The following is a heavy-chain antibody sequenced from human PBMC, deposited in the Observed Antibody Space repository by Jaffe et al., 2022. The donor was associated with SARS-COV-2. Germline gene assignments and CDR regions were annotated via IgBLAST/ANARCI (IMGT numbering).Heavy chain of an antibody. Sequence: QVQLVQSGAEVKKPGSSVKVSCKASGGTFSSYAISWVRQAPGQGLEWMGGIIPIFGTANYAQKFQGRVTITADESTSTAYMELSSLRSEDTAVYYCAREVGLERPADGDWFDPWGQGTLVTVSS. D-gene: IGHD1-1*01. V-gene: IGHV1-69*01. J-gene: IGHJ5*02. CDR1: GGTFSSYA. CDR3: AREVGLERPADGDWFDP. CDR2: IIPIFGTA.